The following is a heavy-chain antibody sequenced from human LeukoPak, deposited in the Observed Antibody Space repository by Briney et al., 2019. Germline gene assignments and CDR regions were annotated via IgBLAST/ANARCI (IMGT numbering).Heavy chain of an antibody. CDR1: GYTFTGYY. Sequence: ASVKVSCKASGYTFTGYYMHWVRQAPGQGLEWMGWINPNSGGTNYAQKFQGRVTVTRDTSISTAYMELSRLRSDDTAVYYCARGDFYGSGSSNYYYYYMDVWGKGTTVTVSS. V-gene: IGHV1-2*02. CDR3: ARGDFYGSGSSNYYYYYMDV. CDR2: INPNSGGT. J-gene: IGHJ6*03. D-gene: IGHD3-10*01.